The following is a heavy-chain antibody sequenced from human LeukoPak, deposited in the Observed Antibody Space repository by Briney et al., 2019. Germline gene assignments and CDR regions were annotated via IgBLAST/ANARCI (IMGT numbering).Heavy chain of an antibody. D-gene: IGHD2-15*01. CDR1: GFTFSDYY. J-gene: IGHJ4*02. CDR2: ISSSGSTI. CDR3: TSNYCSGGSCYLY. V-gene: IGHV3-11*01. Sequence: PGGSLRLSCAASGFTFSDYYMTWIRQAPGKGLEWVSYISSSGSTIYYADSVKGRFTISRDNAKNSLYLQMNSLKTEDTAVYYCTSNYCSGGSCYLYWGQGTLVTVSS.